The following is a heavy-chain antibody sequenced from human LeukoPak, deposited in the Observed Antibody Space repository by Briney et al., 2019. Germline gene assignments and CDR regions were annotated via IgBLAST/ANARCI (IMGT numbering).Heavy chain of an antibody. CDR2: IYHSGST. CDR1: GYSISSGYY. J-gene: IGHJ5*02. Sequence: SETLSLTCTVSGYSISSGYYWGWIRQPPGKGLEWIGSIYHSGSTYYNPSLKSRVTISVDTSKNQFSLKLSSVTAADTAVYYCARQYCIAAAGNERDWFDPWGQGTLVTVSS. D-gene: IGHD6-13*01. CDR3: ARQYCIAAAGNERDWFDP. V-gene: IGHV4-38-2*02.